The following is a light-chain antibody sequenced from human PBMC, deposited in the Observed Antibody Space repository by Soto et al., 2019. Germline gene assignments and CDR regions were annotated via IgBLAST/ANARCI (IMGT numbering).Light chain of an antibody. CDR1: QRVSSK. CDR3: HQRYSWPRT. Sequence: EIGLPQSPAPLFLSPGERAPLSSWASQRVSSKLAWYQHKPGQAPRLLIFDASNRAPGIPARFSGSGSGTDFTLTISSLEPEDFAVYYCHQRYSWPRTFGQGTKLELK. J-gene: IGKJ2*01. V-gene: IGKV3-11*01. CDR2: DAS.